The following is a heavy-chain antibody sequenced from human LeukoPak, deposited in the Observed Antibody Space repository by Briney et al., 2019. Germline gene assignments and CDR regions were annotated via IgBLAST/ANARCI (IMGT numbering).Heavy chain of an antibody. CDR1: GFTFSSYA. V-gene: IGHV3-23*01. CDR2: ISGSGGST. D-gene: IGHD6-13*01. Sequence: PGGSLRLSCAASGFTFSSYAMSWVRQAPGKGLEWVSAISGSGGSTYYADSVKGRFTISRDNSKNTLYLQMNSLRAEGTAVYYCARAEYSSSWYDYWGQGTLVTVSS. CDR3: ARAEYSSSWYDY. J-gene: IGHJ4*02.